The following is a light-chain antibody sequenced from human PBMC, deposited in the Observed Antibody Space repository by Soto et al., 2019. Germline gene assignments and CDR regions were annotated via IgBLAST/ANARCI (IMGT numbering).Light chain of an antibody. CDR3: NSYTSSSTLV. V-gene: IGLV2-14*01. J-gene: IGLJ2*01. CDR1: SSDVGYYTY. Sequence: QSALTQPASVSGSPGQSLTISCTGSSSDVGYYTYVSWYQHHPGKAPRLLIYEVSNRPSGVSNRFSGSKSGNTASLTISGLQAEDEADYYCNSYTSSSTLVFGGGTKLTVL. CDR2: EVS.